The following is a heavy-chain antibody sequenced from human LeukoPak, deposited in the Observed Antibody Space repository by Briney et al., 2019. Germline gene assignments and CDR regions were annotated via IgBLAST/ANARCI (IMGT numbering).Heavy chain of an antibody. CDR1: GGSVNSGSYY. V-gene: IGHV4-61*01. J-gene: IGHJ5*02. CDR2: VYYSGST. CDR3: ARRTAMISAWFDP. Sequence: SETLSLTCTVSGGSVNSGSYYWSWIRQSPGKGLEWIGYVYYSGSTNYNPSLKSRVTISVDTSKNQFSLKLSSVTAADTAVYYCARRTAMISAWFDPWGQGTLVTVSS. D-gene: IGHD5-18*01.